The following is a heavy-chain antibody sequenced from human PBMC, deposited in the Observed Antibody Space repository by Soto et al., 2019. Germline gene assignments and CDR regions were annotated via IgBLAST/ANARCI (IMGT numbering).Heavy chain of an antibody. CDR1: GFTFTDYH. J-gene: IGHJ4*02. D-gene: IGHD7-27*01. Sequence: LRLSCEASGFTFTDYHMSWIRQAPGKGLEWVALISETGSHTAYAESVKGRFTISRDNARPSVFLQMNSLRSDDTAVYFCARSLRATSPLTFWGQGTPVTVSS. CDR2: ISETGSHT. CDR3: ARSLRATSPLTF. V-gene: IGHV3-11*06.